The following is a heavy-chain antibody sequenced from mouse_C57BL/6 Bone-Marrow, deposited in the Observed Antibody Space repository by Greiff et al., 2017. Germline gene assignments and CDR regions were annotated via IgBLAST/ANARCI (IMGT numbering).Heavy chain of an antibody. J-gene: IGHJ1*03. Sequence: QVQLQQSGAELVRPGTSVKMSCKASGYTFTNYWIGWAKQRPGHGLEWIGDIYPGGGYTNYNEKFKGKATLTADKSSSTAYMQVSSLTSEDSAIYYCAVITTVRCLDVWGTGTTVTVSS. CDR1: GYTFTNYW. CDR3: AVITTVRCLDV. CDR2: IYPGGGYT. D-gene: IGHD1-1*01. V-gene: IGHV1-63*01.